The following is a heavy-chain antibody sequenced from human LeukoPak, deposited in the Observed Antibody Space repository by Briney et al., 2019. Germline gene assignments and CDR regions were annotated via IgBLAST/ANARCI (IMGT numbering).Heavy chain of an antibody. CDR2: VFSGGST. CDR3: AKDPHYDILTGPDY. J-gene: IGHJ4*02. V-gene: IGHV3-53*01. Sequence: GGSLRLSCAASGFTLSSNYMSWVRQAPGKGLEWVSVVFSGGSTYYTDSVKGRFTISRDNSKNTLYLQMNSLRAEDTAVYYCAKDPHYDILTGPDYWGQGTLVTVSS. D-gene: IGHD3-9*01. CDR1: GFTLSSNY.